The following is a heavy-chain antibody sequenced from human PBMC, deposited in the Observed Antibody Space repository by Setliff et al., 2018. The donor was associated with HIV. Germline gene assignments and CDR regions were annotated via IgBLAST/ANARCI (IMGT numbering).Heavy chain of an antibody. Sequence: SETLSLTCAVYGGSFSGYYWSWIRQPPGKGLEWIGRIYTSGSTNYNPSLKSRVTMSVDTSKNQFSLKLSSVTAADTAVYYCARVAMVRGVIPPDFDYYYYYMDVWGKGTTVTVSS. CDR2: IYTSGST. D-gene: IGHD3-10*01. CDR1: GGSFSGYY. J-gene: IGHJ6*03. V-gene: IGHV4-59*10. CDR3: ARVAMVRGVIPPDFDYYYYYMDV.